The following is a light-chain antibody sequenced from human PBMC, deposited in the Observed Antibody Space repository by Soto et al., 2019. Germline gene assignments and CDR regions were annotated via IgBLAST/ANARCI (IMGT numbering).Light chain of an antibody. CDR1: SXXVGGYNY. J-gene: IGLJ3*02. V-gene: IGLV2-14*01. CDR3: SSYTSSSTRV. CDR2: EVS. Sequence: QSALTQPASVSGSPGQSITISCTGXSXXVGGYNYVSWYQQHPGKAPKLMIYEVSNRPSGVSNRFSGSKSGNTASLTISGLQAEDEADYYCSSYTSSSTRVFGGGTKLTVL.